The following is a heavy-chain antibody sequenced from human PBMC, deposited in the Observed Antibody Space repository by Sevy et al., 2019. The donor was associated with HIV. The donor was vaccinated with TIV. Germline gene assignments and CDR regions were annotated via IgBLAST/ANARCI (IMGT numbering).Heavy chain of an antibody. CDR1: GFTLSPYS. CDR2: ISSSSNFI. D-gene: IGHD2-2*01. J-gene: IGHJ6*02. V-gene: IGHV3-48*02. CDR3: ARDAMRVGNSNYYYGMDV. Sequence: GGSLRLSCAASGFTLSPYSMEWVRQAPGKGLEWVSHISSSSNFIYYANSVKGRFTVSRDNAKNSLYLRMDSLRDEDTAVYYCARDAMRVGNSNYYYGMDVWGQGTTVTVSS.